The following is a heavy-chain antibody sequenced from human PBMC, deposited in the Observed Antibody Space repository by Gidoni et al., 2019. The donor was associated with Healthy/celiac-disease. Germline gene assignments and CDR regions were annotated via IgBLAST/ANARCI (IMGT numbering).Heavy chain of an antibody. CDR3: AREAGTDIG. J-gene: IGHJ4*02. Sequence: EVQLVESGGGLVTPGGSLRLSCAASGFTFSSYSMNWVRQAPGKGREWVSSISSSSSYIYYADSVKGRFTIARDNAKNSLYLQMNSLRAEDTAVYYCAREAGTDIGWGQGTLVTVSS. V-gene: IGHV3-21*01. D-gene: IGHD6-19*01. CDR1: GFTFSSYS. CDR2: ISSSSSYI.